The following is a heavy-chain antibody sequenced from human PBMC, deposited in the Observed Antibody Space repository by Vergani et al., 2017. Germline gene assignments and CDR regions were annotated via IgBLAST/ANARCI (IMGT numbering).Heavy chain of an antibody. J-gene: IGHJ4*02. D-gene: IGHD3-10*01. CDR1: GESFSSFY. V-gene: IGHV4-34*02. CDR2: INNDGHT. CDR3: AVRPVVNLVGGEIVTTRTFDY. Sequence: QVQLQQWGAGGVKPSGTLSLTCAVFGESFSSFYWSWIRQPPGKGLEWIGEINNDGHTNYNPSLESRVTVSRDTAKNQFSLNVMSVTAADTAMYYCAVRPVVNLVGGEIVTTRTFDYWSQGSLVTVSS.